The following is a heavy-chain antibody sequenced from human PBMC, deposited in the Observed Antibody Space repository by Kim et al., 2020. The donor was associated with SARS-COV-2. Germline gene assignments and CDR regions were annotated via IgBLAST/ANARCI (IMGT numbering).Heavy chain of an antibody. V-gene: IGHV1-24*01. CDR3: ATRRGMTTVTFDP. Sequence: YAHKFQGRVTMTEDTSTDTAYMELSSLRSEDTAVYYCATRRGMTTVTFDPWGQGTLVTVSS. J-gene: IGHJ5*02. D-gene: IGHD4-4*01.